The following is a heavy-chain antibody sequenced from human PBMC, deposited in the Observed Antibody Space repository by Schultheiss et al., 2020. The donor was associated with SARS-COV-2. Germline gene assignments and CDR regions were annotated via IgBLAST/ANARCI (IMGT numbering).Heavy chain of an antibody. Sequence: SETLSLTCTVSGGSISSYYWSWIRQPPGKGLEWIGYVYYSGRTSYNPSLKGRVTISLDTSKNQFSLRLSSVTAADTAVYFCVRDLGYSYDYYYGMDVWGQGTTVTVSS. CDR1: GGSISSYY. J-gene: IGHJ6*02. V-gene: IGHV4-59*01. CDR3: VRDLGYSYDYYYGMDV. CDR2: VYYSGRT. D-gene: IGHD5-18*01.